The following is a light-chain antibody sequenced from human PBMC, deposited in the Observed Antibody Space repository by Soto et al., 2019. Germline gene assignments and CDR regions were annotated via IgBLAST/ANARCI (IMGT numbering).Light chain of an antibody. Sequence: EIVMTQSPATLSVSPGERATLSCRASQSVSSNLAWYQQKPGQAPRLLIYGASTRATGIPARFSGSGSGTEFTLTISSLQSEDFAVYYCQQYKNWPPTWPFGQGTKVDIK. CDR2: GAS. V-gene: IGKV3-15*01. CDR1: QSVSSN. J-gene: IGKJ1*01. CDR3: QQYKNWPPTWP.